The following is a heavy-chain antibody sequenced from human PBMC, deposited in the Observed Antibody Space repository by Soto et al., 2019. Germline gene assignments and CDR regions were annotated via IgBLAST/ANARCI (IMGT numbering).Heavy chain of an antibody. CDR1: GGSISSGGYS. D-gene: IGHD3-22*01. CDR3: AREVQSGYYLIDY. CDR2: IYHSGST. V-gene: IGHV4-30-2*05. J-gene: IGHJ4*02. Sequence: SETLSLTCAVSGGSISSGGYSWSWIRQPPGKGLEWIGYIYHSGSTYYNPSLKSRVTISVDTSKNQFSLKLSSVTAADTAVYYCAREVQSGYYLIDYWGQGTLVTVSS.